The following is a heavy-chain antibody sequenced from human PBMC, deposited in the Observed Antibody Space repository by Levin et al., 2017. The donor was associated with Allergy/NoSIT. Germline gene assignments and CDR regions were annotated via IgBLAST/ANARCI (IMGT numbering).Heavy chain of an antibody. D-gene: IGHD1-1*01. V-gene: IGHV4-59*01. Sequence: ASETLSLTCTVSGDSISSYYWSWIRQPPGKGLEWIGYIYYSGSTNYNPSLQSRVSMSVDSSKNHLSLKLSAVTAAYTAVYYCARHTTRAHFDSWRQGTLVTVSS. CDR3: ARHTTRAHFDS. CDR2: IYYSGST. CDR1: GDSISSYY. J-gene: IGHJ4*02.